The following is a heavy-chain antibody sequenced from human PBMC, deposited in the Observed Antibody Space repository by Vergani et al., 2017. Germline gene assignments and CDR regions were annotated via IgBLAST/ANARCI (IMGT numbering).Heavy chain of an antibody. Sequence: VQLLESGGGLVQPGGSLRLSCAASGFTFDDYAMHWVRQAPGKGLEWVAVIWYDGSNKYYADSVKGRFTISRDNSKNTLYLQMNSLRAEDTAVYYCANVHRVPRTTVTPWVDYWGQGTLVTVSS. V-gene: IGHV3-33*08. CDR3: ANVHRVPRTTVTPWVDY. D-gene: IGHD4-17*01. CDR1: GFTFDDYA. J-gene: IGHJ4*02. CDR2: IWYDGSNK.